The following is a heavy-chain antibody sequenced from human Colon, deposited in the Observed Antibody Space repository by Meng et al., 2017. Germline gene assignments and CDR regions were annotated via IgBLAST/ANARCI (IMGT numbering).Heavy chain of an antibody. J-gene: IGHJ5*01. CDR1: GYPFTSSE. CDR3: ARTAMLDS. D-gene: IGHD2-2*01. Sequence: QVQLVQSGAEVWKHGAPVKVTCKASGYPFTSSEINWVRQATGRGLEWLGWMNPNNGNTGSAQKFQGRVSMTRDTSIGTAYMELSGLTSEDTAVYYCARTAMLDSCGQGTLVTVSS. CDR2: MNPNNGNT. V-gene: IGHV1-8*01.